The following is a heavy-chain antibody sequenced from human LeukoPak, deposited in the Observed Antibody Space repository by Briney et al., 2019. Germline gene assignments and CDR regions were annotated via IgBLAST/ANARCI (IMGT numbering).Heavy chain of an antibody. Sequence: ASVKVSCKVSGYTLTELSMHWVRQAPGKGLEWMGGFDPEDGETIYAQKFQGRVTMTEDTSTDAAYMELSSLRSEDTAVYYCATDARGGNRGYYWGQGTLVTVSS. CDR3: ATDARGGNRGYY. CDR1: GYTLTELS. J-gene: IGHJ4*02. CDR2: FDPEDGET. D-gene: IGHD4-23*01. V-gene: IGHV1-24*01.